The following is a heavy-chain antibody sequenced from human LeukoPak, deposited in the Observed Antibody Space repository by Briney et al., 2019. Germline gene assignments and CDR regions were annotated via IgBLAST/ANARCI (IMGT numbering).Heavy chain of an antibody. CDR3: ARDRPAPAAGWFDP. Sequence: PSETLSLTCTVSGGSISSYYWSWIRQPPGKGLEWIGYIYYSGSTNYNPSLKSRVTISVDTSKNQFSLKLSSVTAADTAVYYCARDRPAPAAGWFDPWGQGTLVTVSS. D-gene: IGHD6-25*01. J-gene: IGHJ5*02. V-gene: IGHV4-59*01. CDR2: IYYSGST. CDR1: GGSISSYY.